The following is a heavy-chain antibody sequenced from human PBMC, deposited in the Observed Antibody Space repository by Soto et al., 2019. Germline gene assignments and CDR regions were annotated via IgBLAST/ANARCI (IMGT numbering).Heavy chain of an antibody. V-gene: IGHV4-34*01. CDR1: GGSFSGYY. CDR3: AKSLWDTSGWKTDY. J-gene: IGHJ4*02. D-gene: IGHD6-19*01. Sequence: SETLSLTCAVYGGSFSGYYWSWIRQPPGKGLEWIGEINHSGSTNYNPSIKSRVTISVDPSKNQFSLRLSSVTAADTAVYYCAKSLWDTSGWKTDYWGQGTLVTVSS. CDR2: INHSGST.